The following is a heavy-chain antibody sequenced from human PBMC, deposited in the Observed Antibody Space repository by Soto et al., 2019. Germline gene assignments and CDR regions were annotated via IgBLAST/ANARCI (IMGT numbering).Heavy chain of an antibody. Sequence: VASVKVSCKASGYTFTGYYMHWVRQAPGQGLEWMGWINPNSGGTNYTQKFQGRVTMTRDTSISTAYMELSSMRSDDTDVYYCARDHGSMYYDFWSGYYGMDVWGQGTMVTVYS. CDR1: GYTFTGYY. CDR3: ARDHGSMYYDFWSGYYGMDV. CDR2: INPNSGGT. V-gene: IGHV1-2*02. J-gene: IGHJ6*02. D-gene: IGHD3-3*01.